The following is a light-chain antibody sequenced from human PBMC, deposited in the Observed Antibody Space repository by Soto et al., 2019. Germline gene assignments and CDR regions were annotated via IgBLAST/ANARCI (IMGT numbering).Light chain of an antibody. CDR1: QDINSY. V-gene: IGKV1D-8*01. CDR2: AAS. J-gene: IGKJ1*01. CDR3: QQYYTFPWT. Sequence: VIWMTQSPSLLSASTGDRVTISCRMSQDINSYLAWYQQKPGKAPELLIHAASTLQSGVPSRFSGSGSGTDFTLTISSLQSEDFATYYCQQYYTFPWTFGQGTKVEIK.